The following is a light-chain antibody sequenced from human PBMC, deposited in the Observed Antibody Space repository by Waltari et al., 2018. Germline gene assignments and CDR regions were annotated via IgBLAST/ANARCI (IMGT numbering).Light chain of an antibody. V-gene: IGLV2-14*03. J-gene: IGLJ2*01. CDR3: NSYTRSNTLV. CDR2: DVS. CDR1: SSDIGAYNY. Sequence: QSALTQPASVSGSPGQSITISCTGTSSDIGAYNYVPWYQQHPGKAPKLMIYDVSNRPSGVSNRFSGSKSGNTASLTISGLQAEDEADYYCNSYTRSNTLVFGGGTKLTVL.